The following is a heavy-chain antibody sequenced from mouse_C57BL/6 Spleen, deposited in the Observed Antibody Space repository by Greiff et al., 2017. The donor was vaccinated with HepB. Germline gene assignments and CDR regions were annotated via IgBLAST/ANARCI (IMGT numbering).Heavy chain of an antibody. J-gene: IGHJ4*01. CDR3: ARPSNWVAMDY. CDR2: ISSGSSTI. D-gene: IGHD4-1*01. CDR1: GFTFSDYG. V-gene: IGHV5-17*01. Sequence: EVKLVESGGGLVKPGGSLKLSCAASGFTFSDYGMHWVRQAPEKGLEWVAYISSGSSTIYYADTVKGRFTISRDNAKNTLFLQMTSLRSEDTAMYYCARPSNWVAMDYWGQGTSVTVSS.